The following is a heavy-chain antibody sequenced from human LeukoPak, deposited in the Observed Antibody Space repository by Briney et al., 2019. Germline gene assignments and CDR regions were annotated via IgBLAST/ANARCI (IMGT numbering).Heavy chain of an antibody. CDR3: ARHYVWGNNPYYPFDH. Sequence: SETLSLTCTVSGGSISSSNYCWSWIRQPPGKGLEWIGNVFYSGTTYYYPSLKSRVTISVDTSKNQFSLKLSSVAAADTAVYYCARHYVWGNNPYYPFDHWGQGALVTVSS. CDR1: GGSISSSNYC. CDR2: VFYSGTT. V-gene: IGHV4-39*01. J-gene: IGHJ4*02. D-gene: IGHD3-16*01.